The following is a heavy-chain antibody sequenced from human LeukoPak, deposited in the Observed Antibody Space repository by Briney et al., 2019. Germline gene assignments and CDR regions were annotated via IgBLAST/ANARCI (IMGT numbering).Heavy chain of an antibody. CDR2: INPDGSTT. Sequence: PGGSLRLSCAASGFTLSGYWIHWVRQAPGKGLVWVARINPDGSTTNYADSVKGRITISGDNARNTLYLQMHSLRAEDTAVYYCARDFHGDHDYWGQGTLVTVSS. V-gene: IGHV3-74*01. CDR1: GFTLSGYW. J-gene: IGHJ4*02. D-gene: IGHD4-17*01. CDR3: ARDFHGDHDY.